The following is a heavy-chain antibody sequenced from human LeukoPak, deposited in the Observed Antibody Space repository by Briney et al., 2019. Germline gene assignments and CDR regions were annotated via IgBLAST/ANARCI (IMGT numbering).Heavy chain of an antibody. V-gene: IGHV4-4*02. D-gene: IGHD6-13*01. J-gene: IGHJ6*03. CDR3: ARVAAAAGTFYMDV. Sequence: PSETLSLTCAVSGGSISSSNWWSWVRQPPGKGLEWIGSIYHSGSTYYNPSLKSRVTISVDTSKNQFSLKLSSVTAADTAVYYCARVAAAAGTFYMDVWGKGTTVTVSS. CDR1: GGSISSSNW. CDR2: IYHSGST.